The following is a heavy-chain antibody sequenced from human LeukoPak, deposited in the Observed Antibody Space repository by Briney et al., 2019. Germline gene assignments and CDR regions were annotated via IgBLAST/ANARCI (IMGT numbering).Heavy chain of an antibody. CDR2: ISSSSSYI. Sequence: GGSLRLSCAASGFTFSSYSMNWVRQAPGVGLEWVSSISSSSSYIYYADSVKGRFTISRDNAKNSLYLQMNSLRAEDTAVYYCARGTLGFYYYDSSGYSFFDYWGQGTLVTVSS. V-gene: IGHV3-21*01. CDR1: GFTFSSYS. CDR3: ARGTLGFYYYDSSGYSFFDY. D-gene: IGHD3-22*01. J-gene: IGHJ4*02.